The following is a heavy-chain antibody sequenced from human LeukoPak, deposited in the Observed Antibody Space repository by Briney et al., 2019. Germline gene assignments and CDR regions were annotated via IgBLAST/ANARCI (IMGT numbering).Heavy chain of an antibody. J-gene: IGHJ5*02. D-gene: IGHD4-17*01. Sequence: GSLRLSCAASGFTFTNAWMNWVRQPPGKGLEWIGEINHSGSTNYNPSLKSRVTISVDTSKNQFSLKLSSVTAADTAVYYCARKPYARIDPWGQGTLVTVSS. V-gene: IGHV4-34*01. CDR2: INHSGST. CDR1: GFTFTNAW. CDR3: ARKPYARIDP.